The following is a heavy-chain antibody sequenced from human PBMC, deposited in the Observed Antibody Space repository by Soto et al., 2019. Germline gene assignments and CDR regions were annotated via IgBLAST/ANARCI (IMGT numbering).Heavy chain of an antibody. CDR2: INSDGSST. J-gene: IGHJ4*02. CDR3: ARRWNYFPSFDY. D-gene: IGHD1-7*01. CDR1: GFTFSSYW. V-gene: IGHV3-74*01. Sequence: GALRLSCAASGFTFSSYWMHWVRQAPGKGLVWVSRINSDGSSTSYADSVKGRFAISRDNAKNTLYLQMNSLRAEDTAVYYCARRWNYFPSFDYWGQGTLVTVSS.